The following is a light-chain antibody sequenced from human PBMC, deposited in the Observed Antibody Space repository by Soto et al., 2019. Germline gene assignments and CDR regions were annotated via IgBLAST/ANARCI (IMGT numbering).Light chain of an antibody. CDR3: QQRSNWPLT. CDR1: QSVSSY. V-gene: IGKV3-11*01. Sequence: EIALTQSPATLSLSPGERATLSCRASQSVSSYFAWYQQKPGQAPRLLIYDASNRATGIPDRFSGSGSGTDFTFTISSLEPEDFAVYYCQQRSNWPLTFGGGTKVDI. J-gene: IGKJ4*01. CDR2: DAS.